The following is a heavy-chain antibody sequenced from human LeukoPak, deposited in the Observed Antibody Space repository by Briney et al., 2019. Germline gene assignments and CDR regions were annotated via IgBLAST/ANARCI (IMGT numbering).Heavy chain of an antibody. Sequence: SETLSLTCTVSGGSISGSSYYWAWIRQPPGKGLEWIGSVFYSGSAYYNPSLKSRVTISVDTSKNQFSLNLSSVTAADTAIYYCARLRGALTPVTSDFDYWGQGTLVTVSS. V-gene: IGHV4-39*01. D-gene: IGHD4-17*01. CDR3: ARLRGALTPVTSDFDY. CDR1: GGSISGSSYY. CDR2: VFYSGSA. J-gene: IGHJ4*02.